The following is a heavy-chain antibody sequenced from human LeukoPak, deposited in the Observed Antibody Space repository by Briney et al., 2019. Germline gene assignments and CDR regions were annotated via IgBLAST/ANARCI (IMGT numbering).Heavy chain of an antibody. Sequence: GGSLRLSCAASGCTFSDYDTHWVRQPTGKGLEWVAAIGTAGDTYYTGSVKGRFTISRENAKNSLYLQMNSLRAGDTAVYYCARVAKERVGGVYYFDYWGQGTLVTVSS. D-gene: IGHD1-1*01. CDR1: GCTFSDYD. J-gene: IGHJ4*02. CDR2: IGTAGDT. CDR3: ARVAKERVGGVYYFDY. V-gene: IGHV3-13*01.